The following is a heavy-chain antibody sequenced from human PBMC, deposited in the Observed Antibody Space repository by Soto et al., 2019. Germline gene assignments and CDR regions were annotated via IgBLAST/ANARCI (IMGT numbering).Heavy chain of an antibody. Sequence: VASVKVSCKASGYTFTSYYMHWVRQAPGQGLEWMGIINPSGGSTSYAQKFQGRVTMTRDTSTSTVYMELSSLRSEDTAVYYCAREGFGSYGSGSSKTNYYYYGMDVWGQGTTVTVSS. J-gene: IGHJ6*02. CDR2: INPSGGST. CDR1: GYTFTSYY. D-gene: IGHD3-10*01. V-gene: IGHV1-46*01. CDR3: AREGFGSYGSGSSKTNYYYYGMDV.